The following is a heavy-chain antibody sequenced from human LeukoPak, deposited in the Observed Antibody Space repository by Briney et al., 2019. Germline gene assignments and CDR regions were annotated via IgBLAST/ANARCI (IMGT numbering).Heavy chain of an antibody. CDR2: IDPNSGAT. D-gene: IGHD4-17*01. Sequence: PSVKVSCKASGYTFTGYYMHWVRQAPGQGLEWMGWIDPNSGATISAHTFQGRLSMTKDTSFTTVYMELNTLKSDDTAVYYCARDNYGRLDYWGQGSLVTVSS. CDR3: ARDNYGRLDY. J-gene: IGHJ4*02. CDR1: GYTFTGYY. V-gene: IGHV1-2*02.